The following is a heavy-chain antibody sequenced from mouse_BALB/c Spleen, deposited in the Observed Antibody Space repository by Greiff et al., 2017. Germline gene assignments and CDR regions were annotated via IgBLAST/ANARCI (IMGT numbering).Heavy chain of an antibody. V-gene: IGHV3-6*02. J-gene: IGHJ3*01. CDR1: GYSITSGYS. CDR3: ASGYAPLAY. D-gene: IGHD2-14*01. CDR2: ISYDGSN. Sequence: EVKLMESGPGLVKPSPSLSLTCSVTGYSITSGYSWNWIRQFPGNKLEWMGYISYDGSNNYNPSLKNRISITRDTSKNQFFLKLNSVTTEDTATYYCASGYAPLAYWGQGTLVTVAA.